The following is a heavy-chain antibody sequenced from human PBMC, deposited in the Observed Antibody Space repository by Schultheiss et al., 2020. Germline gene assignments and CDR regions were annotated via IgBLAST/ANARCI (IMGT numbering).Heavy chain of an antibody. CDR3: ARMDWNAFDY. CDR1: GFTFSTYW. D-gene: IGHD1-1*01. V-gene: IGHV3-7*01. Sequence: GGSLRLSCAASGFTFSTYWMSWVRQAPGKGLEWVANIKQDGSEKYYVDSVKGRFTISRDNAKNSLSLQMNSLRVEDAAIYYCARMDWNAFDYWGQGTLVTVSS. J-gene: IGHJ4*02. CDR2: IKQDGSEK.